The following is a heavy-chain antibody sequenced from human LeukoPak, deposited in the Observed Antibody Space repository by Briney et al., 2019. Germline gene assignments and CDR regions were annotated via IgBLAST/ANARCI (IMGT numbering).Heavy chain of an antibody. CDR1: GFTVRSIA. Sequence: PGGSLRLSCAASGFTVRSIAMTWVRQAPGKGLEWVSSIRSNGDTTYNADSVKGRFTISRDNSKNTLYLQMNRLRVEDTAIYYCAKGQELDDGVFDSWGQGTLVTVSS. D-gene: IGHD1-1*01. J-gene: IGHJ4*02. V-gene: IGHV3-23*01. CDR2: IRSNGDTT. CDR3: AKGQELDDGVFDS.